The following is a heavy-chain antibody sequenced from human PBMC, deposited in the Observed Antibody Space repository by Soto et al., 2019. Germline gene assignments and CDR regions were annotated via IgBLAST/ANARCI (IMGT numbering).Heavy chain of an antibody. CDR1: GYTFTSSD. D-gene: IGHD1-26*01. Sequence: QVQLVQSGAEVKKSGASVKVSCKASGYTFTSSDINWVRQATGQGLEWMGWMNPNTGNIGYTQRFQGRVSMTRNISITSAYIELSGLKSDGTDVYYLARGRIVGAAFDYWGQGTLVTVSS. CDR3: ARGRIVGAAFDY. CDR2: MNPNTGNI. J-gene: IGHJ4*02. V-gene: IGHV1-8*01.